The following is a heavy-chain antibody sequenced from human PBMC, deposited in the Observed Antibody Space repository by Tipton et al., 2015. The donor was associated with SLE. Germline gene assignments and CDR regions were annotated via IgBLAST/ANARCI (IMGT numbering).Heavy chain of an antibody. D-gene: IGHD1-1*01. CDR3: ARDNGGYGDFDY. Sequence: TLSLTCTVSGGSISSGDYSWSWIRQPPGKGLEWIGYISYSGSTYYNPSLKSRVTISVDTSKNQFSLKLISVTAADTAVYYCARDNGGYGDFDYWGQGTLVTVSS. J-gene: IGHJ4*02. V-gene: IGHV4-30-4*01. CDR2: ISYSGST. CDR1: GGSISSGDYS.